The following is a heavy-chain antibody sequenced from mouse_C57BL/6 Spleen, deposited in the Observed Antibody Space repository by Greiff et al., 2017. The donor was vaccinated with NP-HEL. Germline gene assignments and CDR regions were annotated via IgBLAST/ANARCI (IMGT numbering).Heavy chain of an antibody. CDR1: GYTFTSYW. CDR3: ARSGHYYGSSYSLDY. Sequence: QVQLQQPGAELVKPGASVKLSCKASGYTFTSYWMHWVKQRPGQGLEWIGMIHPNSGSTNYNEKFKSKATLPVDKSSSTAYMQLSSLTSEDSAVYYCARSGHYYGSSYSLDYWGQGTTLTVSS. J-gene: IGHJ2*01. CDR2: IHPNSGST. V-gene: IGHV1-64*01. D-gene: IGHD1-1*01.